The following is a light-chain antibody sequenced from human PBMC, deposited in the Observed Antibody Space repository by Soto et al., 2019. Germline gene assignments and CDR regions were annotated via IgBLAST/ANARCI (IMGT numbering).Light chain of an antibody. Sequence: EIVLTQSPATLSLSPGERATLSCRASQSVSSYLAWYQQKPGQAPRLLIYRASSRATGIPDRFSGSGSGTDFTLTVSRLAPEDSAVYYCQQYGGSPWTFGQGTKVEIK. CDR1: QSVSSY. V-gene: IGKV3-20*01. J-gene: IGKJ1*01. CDR3: QQYGGSPWT. CDR2: RAS.